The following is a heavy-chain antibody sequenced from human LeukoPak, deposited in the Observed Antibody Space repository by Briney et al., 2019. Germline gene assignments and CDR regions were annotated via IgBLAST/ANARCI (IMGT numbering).Heavy chain of an antibody. J-gene: IGHJ4*02. Sequence: SETLSLTCAVYGGSFSGYYWSWIRQPPGKGLEWIGEINHSGSTNYNPSLKSRVTISVDASKNQFSLKLSSVTAADTAVYYCARVGGDYDSSGENDYWGQGTLVTVSS. V-gene: IGHV4-34*01. CDR1: GGSFSGYY. CDR2: INHSGST. D-gene: IGHD3-22*01. CDR3: ARVGGDYDSSGENDY.